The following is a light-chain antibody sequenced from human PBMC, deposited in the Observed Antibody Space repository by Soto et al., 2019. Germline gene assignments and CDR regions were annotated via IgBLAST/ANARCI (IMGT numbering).Light chain of an antibody. Sequence: EIVLTQSPATLSLSPGERATLSCRASQSISSHLAWYQQKPGQTPRLLMYDASNRATAIPARFSGSGSGTDFTHTISSLEPEDIAVYYCQQRSTWPLTFGGGTKVEI. CDR3: QQRSTWPLT. V-gene: IGKV3-11*01. CDR2: DAS. CDR1: QSISSH. J-gene: IGKJ4*01.